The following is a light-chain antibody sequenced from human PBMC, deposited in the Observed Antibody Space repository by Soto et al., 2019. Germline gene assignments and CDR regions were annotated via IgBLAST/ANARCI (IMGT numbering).Light chain of an antibody. CDR2: GAS. V-gene: IGKV3-15*01. CDR3: QQYNNWWT. Sequence: EIVMTQSPATLSVSPGERATLSCRASQSVSSNLAWYQQKPGQAPRLLFYGASTRATGTPARFSGSGSGTEFTLIISSLQSEDFAVYYCQQYNNWWTFGQGTKVEIK. CDR1: QSVSSN. J-gene: IGKJ1*01.